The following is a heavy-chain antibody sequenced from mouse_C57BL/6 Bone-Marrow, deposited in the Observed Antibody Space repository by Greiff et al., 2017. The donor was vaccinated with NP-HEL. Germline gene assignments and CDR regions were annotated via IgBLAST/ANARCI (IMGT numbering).Heavy chain of an antibody. CDR1: GFNFNDYY. D-gene: IGHD2-5*01. J-gene: IGHJ2*01. Sequence: EVQLQQSGAELVKPGASVKLSCTASGFNFNDYYMHWVKQRTEQGLEWIGRIDPEDGETKYAPKFQGKATITADTSSNTAYLQLSSLTSEDTAVYDGARYCYSNSAFVYWGQGTTLTVSA. CDR2: IDPEDGET. V-gene: IGHV14-2*01. CDR3: ARYCYSNSAFVY.